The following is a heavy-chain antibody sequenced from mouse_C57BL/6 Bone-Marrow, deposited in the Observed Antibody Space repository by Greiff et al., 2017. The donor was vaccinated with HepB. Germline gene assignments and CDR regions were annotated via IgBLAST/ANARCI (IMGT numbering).Heavy chain of an antibody. CDR3: AGAYICTVVGTFDFDY. V-gene: IGHV1-64*01. J-gene: IGHJ2*01. Sequence: VQLQQPGAELVKPGASVKLSCTASGYTFTSYCMHWVKQRPGQGLEWIGMIHPNSGSTNYNEKFKSKATLTVDKSSSTAYMQLSSLTSEDSAVYEGAGAYICTVVGTFDFDYWGQGTTVTVSA. CDR2: IHPNSGST. D-gene: IGHD1-1*01. CDR1: GYTFTSYC.